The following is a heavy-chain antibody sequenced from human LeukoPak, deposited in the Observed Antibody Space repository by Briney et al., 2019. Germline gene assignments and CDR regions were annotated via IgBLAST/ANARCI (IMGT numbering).Heavy chain of an antibody. V-gene: IGHV3-48*04. CDR1: GFTISSYS. CDR2: ISSSSSTI. J-gene: IGHJ4*02. CDR3: ARDPSPLLWFGELFGDFDY. D-gene: IGHD3-10*01. Sequence: GGSLRLSCAASGFTISSYSMNWVRQAPGKGLEWVSYISSSSSTIYYADSVKGRFTISRDNAKNSLYLQMNSLRAEDTAVYYCARDPSPLLWFGELFGDFDYWGQGTLVTVSS.